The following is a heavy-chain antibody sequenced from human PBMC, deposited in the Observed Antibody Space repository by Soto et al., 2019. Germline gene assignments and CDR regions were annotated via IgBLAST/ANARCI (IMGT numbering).Heavy chain of an antibody. J-gene: IGHJ4*02. D-gene: IGHD6-19*01. CDR2: ISSSSSTI. CDR1: GFTFSSYS. V-gene: IGHV3-48*02. Sequence: WVSLRLSCSASGFTFSSYSMNWVRQAPGKGLEWVSYISSSSSTIYYADSVKGRFTISRDNAKNSLYLQMNSLRDEDTAVYYCAREVRWLVQGFDYWGQGTLVTVSS. CDR3: AREVRWLVQGFDY.